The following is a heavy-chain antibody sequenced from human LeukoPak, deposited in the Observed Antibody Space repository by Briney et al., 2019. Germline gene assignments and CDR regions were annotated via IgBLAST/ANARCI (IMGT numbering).Heavy chain of an antibody. Sequence: ASVKVSCKASGYTFTGYYMYWVRQAPGQGLEWMGWISAYNGNTNYAQKLQGRVTMTTDTSTSTAYMEPRSLRSDDTAVYYCARDNYGSGSYYDKHHDYWGQGTLVTVSS. CDR3: ARDNYGSGSYYDKHHDY. CDR1: GYTFTGYY. V-gene: IGHV1-18*04. CDR2: ISAYNGNT. J-gene: IGHJ4*02. D-gene: IGHD3-10*01.